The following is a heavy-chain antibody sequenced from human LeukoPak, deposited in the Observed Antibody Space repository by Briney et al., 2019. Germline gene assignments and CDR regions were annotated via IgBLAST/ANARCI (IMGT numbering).Heavy chain of an antibody. CDR2: IYYSGST. Sequence: PSETLSLTCTVSGGSISSYYWSWIRQPPGKGLEWIGYIYYSGSTNYNPSLKSRVTISVDTSKNQFSLKLSSVIAADTAVYYCARGRYYGSGSFDYWGQGTLVTVSS. CDR1: GGSISSYY. J-gene: IGHJ4*02. V-gene: IGHV4-59*01. CDR3: ARGRYYGSGSFDY. D-gene: IGHD3-10*01.